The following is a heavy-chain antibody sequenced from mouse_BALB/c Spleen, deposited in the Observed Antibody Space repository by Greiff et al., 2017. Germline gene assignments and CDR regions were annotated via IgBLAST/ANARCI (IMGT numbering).Heavy chain of an antibody. D-gene: IGHD2-10*02. V-gene: IGHV5-6-2*01. CDR3: ARLYGNYWYFDV. CDR1: GFTFSSYY. Sequence: EVKLVESGGGLVKLGGSLKLSCAASGFTFSSYYMSWVRQTPEKRLELVAAINSNGGSTYYPDTVKGRFTISRDNAKNTLYLQMSSLKSEDTALYYCARLYGNYWYFDVWGAGNTVTVSS. J-gene: IGHJ1*01. CDR2: INSNGGST.